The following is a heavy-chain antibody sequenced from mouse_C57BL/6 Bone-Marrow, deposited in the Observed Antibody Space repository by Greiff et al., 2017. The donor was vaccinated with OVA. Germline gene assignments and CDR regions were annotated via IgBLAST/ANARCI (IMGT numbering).Heavy chain of an antibody. CDR2: IYPGSGCP. V-gene: IGHV1-55*01. J-gene: IGHJ2*01. D-gene: IGHD4-1*01. Sequence: VQLQQPGAELVKPGASVKMSCKASGYTFTSYWLTWVKQRPGQGLEWIGAIYPGSGCPNYNEKFKSKATLTVDTSSSPAYMQLSSLTSEDSAVYYCARTNWDDYWGQGTTLTVSS. CDR3: ARTNWDDY. CDR1: GYTFTSYW.